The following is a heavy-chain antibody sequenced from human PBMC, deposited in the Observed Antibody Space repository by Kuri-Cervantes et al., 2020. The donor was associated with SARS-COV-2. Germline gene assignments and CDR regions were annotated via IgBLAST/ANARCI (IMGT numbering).Heavy chain of an antibody. CDR1: GITFSSYA. D-gene: IGHD2-2*01. J-gene: IGHJ3*02. V-gene: IGHV3-30-3*01. Sequence: LTCAPSGITFSSYAMHWVRQAPGKGLEWVAVISYDGSNKYYADSVKGRFTIYRDNSKNTLYLQMNSLRAEDTAVYYCAKDVSSTSWQKGVFDIWGQRTMVTVSS. CDR3: AKDVSSTSWQKGVFDI. CDR2: ISYDGSNK.